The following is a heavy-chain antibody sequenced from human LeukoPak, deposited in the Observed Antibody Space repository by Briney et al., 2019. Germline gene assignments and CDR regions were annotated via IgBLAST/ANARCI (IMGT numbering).Heavy chain of an antibody. CDR3: AKGIYSSGWSYFDY. CDR2: LSGSGITT. V-gene: IGHV3-23*01. Sequence: GGSLRLSCAASGFTFSNSAMSWVRQAPGKGLEWVSTLSGSGITTYYADSVKGRFTISRDNSKSTLYLQMNSLRAEDTAVYYCAKGIYSSGWSYFDYWGHGTLVTVSS. CDR1: GFTFSNSA. J-gene: IGHJ4*01. D-gene: IGHD6-19*01.